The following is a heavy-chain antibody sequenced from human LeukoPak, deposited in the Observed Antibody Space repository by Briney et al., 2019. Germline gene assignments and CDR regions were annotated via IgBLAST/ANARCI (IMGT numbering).Heavy chain of an antibody. D-gene: IGHD6-6*01. CDR1: GGSISSGGYY. V-gene: IGHV4-31*03. CDR3: ARDQYSSSPGNRVYYYYGMDV. Sequence: SQTLSLTCTVSGGSISSGGYYWSWIRQHPGKGLEWIGYIYYSGSTYYNPSLKSRVTISVDTSKNQFSLKLSSVTAADTAVYYCARDQYSSSPGNRVYYYYGMDVWGQGTTVTVSS. CDR2: IYYSGST. J-gene: IGHJ6*02.